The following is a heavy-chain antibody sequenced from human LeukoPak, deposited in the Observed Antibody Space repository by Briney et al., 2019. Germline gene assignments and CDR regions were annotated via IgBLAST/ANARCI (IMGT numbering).Heavy chain of an antibody. D-gene: IGHD6-13*01. V-gene: IGHV4-34*01. J-gene: IGHJ6*03. CDR1: GGSFSGYY. CDR3: ARRSPSSWYFPYYYMDV. Sequence: SETLSLTCAVYGGSFSGYYWSWIRQPPGKGLEWIGEINHSGSTNYNPSLKSRVTISVDTSKNQFSLKLSSVTAADTAVYYCARRSPSSWYFPYYYMDVWGKGTTVTISS. CDR2: INHSGST.